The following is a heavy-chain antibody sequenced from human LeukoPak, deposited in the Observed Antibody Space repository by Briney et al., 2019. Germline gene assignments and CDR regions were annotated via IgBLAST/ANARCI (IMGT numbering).Heavy chain of an antibody. V-gene: IGHV3-66*01. CDR2: IYSGGST. CDR3: ASDSYSPEYFQH. CDR1: GFSVSNNY. D-gene: IGHD2-15*01. Sequence: GGSPRLSCAASGFSVSNNYMSWVRQAPGKGLEWVSVIYSGGSTFYADSVKGRFTISRDNSKNTLYLQMNSLRAEDTAVYYCASDSYSPEYFQHWGQGTLVTVSS. J-gene: IGHJ1*01.